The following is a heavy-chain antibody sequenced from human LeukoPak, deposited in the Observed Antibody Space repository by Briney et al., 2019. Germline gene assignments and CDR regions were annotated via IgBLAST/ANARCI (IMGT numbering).Heavy chain of an antibody. V-gene: IGHV3-23*02. CDR1: GFSFSSYA. CDR3: AKDRVFLGRADPFEY. Sequence: GGSLRLSCAASGFSFSSYAMSWVRQAPGKGLEWVSGISGSGHYTYYVDSVKGRFTISRDNSKNTMYLQMNSLRAEDTVVFYCAKDRVFLGRADPFEYWGQGTLVTVSS. J-gene: IGHJ4*02. D-gene: IGHD3-16*01. CDR2: ISGSGHYT.